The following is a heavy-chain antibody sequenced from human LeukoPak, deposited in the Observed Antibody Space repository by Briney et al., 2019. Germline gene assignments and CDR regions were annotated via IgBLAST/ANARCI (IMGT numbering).Heavy chain of an antibody. Sequence: GGSLRLSCVASGFSFSDYYMSWIRQAPGKGLEWVSTISGSGGSTYYADSVKGRFTISRDNSKNTLYLQMNSLRAEDTAIYYCAKRSIFGELLYYFDYWGQGTLVTVSS. V-gene: IGHV3-23*01. J-gene: IGHJ4*02. CDR1: GFSFSDYY. CDR2: ISGSGGST. D-gene: IGHD3-10*01. CDR3: AKRSIFGELLYYFDY.